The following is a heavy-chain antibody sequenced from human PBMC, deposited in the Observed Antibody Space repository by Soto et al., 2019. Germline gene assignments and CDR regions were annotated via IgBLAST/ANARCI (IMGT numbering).Heavy chain of an antibody. Sequence: GGSLRLSCAASGFTFSSYGMHWVRQAPGKGLEWVAVIWYDGSNKYYADSVKGRFTISRDNSKNTLYLQMNSLRAEDTAVYYCSRGIAARGYFDYWGQGTLVTVSS. CDR3: SRGIAARGYFDY. J-gene: IGHJ4*02. CDR2: IWYDGSNK. CDR1: GFTFSSYG. V-gene: IGHV3-33*01. D-gene: IGHD6-13*01.